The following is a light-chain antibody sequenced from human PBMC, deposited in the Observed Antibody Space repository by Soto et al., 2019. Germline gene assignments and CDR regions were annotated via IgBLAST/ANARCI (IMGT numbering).Light chain of an antibody. Sequence: QSVLTQPACVSGSPGQSITISCTGTSSDVGGYNYVSWYQQQPGKAPKLMIYEVSNRPSGVSNRFSGSKSGNTASLTISGLQAEDEADYYCSSYTSSSTDYVFGTGTKVTVL. J-gene: IGLJ1*01. CDR3: SSYTSSSTDYV. CDR1: SSDVGGYNY. V-gene: IGLV2-14*01. CDR2: EVS.